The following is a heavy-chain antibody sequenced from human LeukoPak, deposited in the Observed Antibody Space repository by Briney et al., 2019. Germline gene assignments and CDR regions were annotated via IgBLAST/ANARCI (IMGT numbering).Heavy chain of an antibody. Sequence: GGPLRLSCAASGFTFSSYAMSWVRQAPGKGLEWVSAISGSGGSTYYADSVKGRFTISRDNSRNTVYLQMNSLRADDTAVYYCAREYGQSNYYFDSWGQGTLVTVSS. D-gene: IGHD1-1*01. CDR3: AREYGQSNYYFDS. CDR2: ISGSGGST. V-gene: IGHV3-23*01. CDR1: GFTFSSYA. J-gene: IGHJ4*02.